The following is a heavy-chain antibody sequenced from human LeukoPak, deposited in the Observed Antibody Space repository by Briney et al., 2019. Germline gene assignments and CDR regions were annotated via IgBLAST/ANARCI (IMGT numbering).Heavy chain of an antibody. CDR3: ARVTSGMRYSWFDP. D-gene: IGHD2-2*01. V-gene: IGHV1-8*01. Sequence: ASVKVSCKTSGYTFTDYDVNWVRQAPGQGLEWMGYIHPRSGYSESAQRFQGRLSMTGDVSTDTAYMELSTLTSDDAAVYYCARVTSGMRYSWFDPWGQGTLIIVSS. CDR2: IHPRSGYS. J-gene: IGHJ5*02. CDR1: GYTFTDYD.